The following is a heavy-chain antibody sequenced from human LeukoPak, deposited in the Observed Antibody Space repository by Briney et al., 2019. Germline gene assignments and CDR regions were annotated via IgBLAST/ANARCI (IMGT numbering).Heavy chain of an antibody. D-gene: IGHD2-2*01. J-gene: IGHJ4*02. CDR2: ISSSSSYI. CDR1: GFPFSSYS. V-gene: IGHV3-21*01. Sequence: GESLTLSCAASGFPFSSYSMNWVRLAPGQGLAWVSSISSSSSYIYYADSVKGRFTISRDNAKNSLYLQMNSLRAEDTAVYYCARDGIVVVPLAMGYWGQGTLVTVSS. CDR3: ARDGIVVVPLAMGY.